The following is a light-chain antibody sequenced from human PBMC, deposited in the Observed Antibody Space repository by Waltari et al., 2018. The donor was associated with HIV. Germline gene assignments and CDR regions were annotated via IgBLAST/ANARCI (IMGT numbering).Light chain of an antibody. CDR3: HVGDSRSVT. Sequence: SYVLTPPPSVSVAPGKTARITCGGNNIGSKSVHWYQQRPGQAPVLVIYDDSDRPSGSPGRFSGTNDGNTATLTSGRVEAGDEADYYCHVGDSRSVTFGGGTKLTVV. CDR2: DDS. J-gene: IGLJ2*01. V-gene: IGLV3-21*04. CDR1: NIGSKS.